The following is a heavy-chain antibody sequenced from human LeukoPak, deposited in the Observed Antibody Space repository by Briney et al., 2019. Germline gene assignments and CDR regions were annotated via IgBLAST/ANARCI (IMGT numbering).Heavy chain of an antibody. CDR1: GFTFSSYS. V-gene: IGHV3-21*01. D-gene: IGHD3-3*01. CDR2: ISSSSSYI. J-gene: IGHJ4*02. Sequence: GGSLSLSCAASGFTFSSYSMNWVRQAPGKGLEWVSSISSSSSYIYYADSVKGRFTISRDNAKNSLYLQMNSLRAEDTAVYYCASTTDFWSGYFDYWGQGTLVTVSS. CDR3: ASTTDFWSGYFDY.